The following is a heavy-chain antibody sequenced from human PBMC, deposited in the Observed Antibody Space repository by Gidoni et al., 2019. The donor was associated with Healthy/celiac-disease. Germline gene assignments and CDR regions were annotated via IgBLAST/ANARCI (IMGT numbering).Heavy chain of an antibody. J-gene: IGHJ5*02. CDR1: GRSISSDS. CDR3: ARQVAAAGKGRWCDP. D-gene: IGHD6-13*01. CDR2: IYYSGST. V-gene: IGHV4-59*08. Sequence: QVQLQESGPGLVKPSETLSLTCTFPGRSISSDSWSWIRQPPGKGLEWIGYIYYSGSTNYNPSLKSRVTISVDTSKNQFSLKLSSVTAADTAVYDCARQVAAAGKGRWCDPGGQGTLVTVSS.